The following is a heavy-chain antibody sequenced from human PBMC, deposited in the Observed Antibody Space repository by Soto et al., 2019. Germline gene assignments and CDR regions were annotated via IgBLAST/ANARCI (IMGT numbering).Heavy chain of an antibody. CDR3: ARGVQYYGMYV. D-gene: IGHD6-6*01. V-gene: IGHV3-21*01. CDR1: GFTFSSYI. Sequence: EVQLVESGGGLVKPGGSLRLSCAASGFTFSSYIMNWVRQAPGTGLEWVSSISSSSSYIYYADSVKGRFTISRDNAKNSLYLQMNSLRAEATAVYYCARGVQYYGMYVWGQGTTVTVS. J-gene: IGHJ6*02. CDR2: ISSSSSYI.